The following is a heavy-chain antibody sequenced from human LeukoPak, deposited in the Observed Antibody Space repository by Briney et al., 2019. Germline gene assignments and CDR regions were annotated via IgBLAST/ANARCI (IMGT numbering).Heavy chain of an antibody. CDR1: GGTFSSYA. D-gene: IGHD2-21*01. CDR2: IIPIFGTA. CDR3: ARSDNDAFDI. J-gene: IGHJ3*02. V-gene: IGHV1-69*05. Sequence: SVKVSCXASGGTFSSYAISWVRQAPGQGLEWMGRIIPIFGTANYAQKFQGRVTITTDGSTSTAYMELSSLRSEDTAVYYCARSDNDAFDIWGQGTMVTVSS.